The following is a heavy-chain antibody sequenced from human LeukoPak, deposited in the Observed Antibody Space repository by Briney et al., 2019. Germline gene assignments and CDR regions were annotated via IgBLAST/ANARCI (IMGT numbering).Heavy chain of an antibody. CDR2: NYPGDSDT. Sequence: PGESLKISCKGSGYTFSSYWIGWVRQMPGKGLEWMGINYPGDSDTRYSPSFKGQVTMSAAKSIKTAYLQWSSLKASDTAMYYCARNLGYSSGWYSDYWGQGTLVSVSS. D-gene: IGHD6-19*01. V-gene: IGHV5-51*01. J-gene: IGHJ4*02. CDR1: GYTFSSYW. CDR3: ARNLGYSSGWYSDY.